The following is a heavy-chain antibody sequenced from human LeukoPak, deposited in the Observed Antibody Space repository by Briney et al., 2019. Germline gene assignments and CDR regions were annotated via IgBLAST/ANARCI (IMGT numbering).Heavy chain of an antibody. V-gene: IGHV1-8*01. CDR1: GYTFTSYD. D-gene: IGHD4-11*01. CDR3: ARVTGAIDY. CDR2: MNPNSGYT. Sequence: ASVKVFCKASGYTFTSYDINWVRQATGQGLEWMGWMNPNSGYTGYAQKFQGRVTMTRSTSISTAYMELSSLRSEDTAVYYCARVTGAIDYWGQGTLVTVSS. J-gene: IGHJ4*02.